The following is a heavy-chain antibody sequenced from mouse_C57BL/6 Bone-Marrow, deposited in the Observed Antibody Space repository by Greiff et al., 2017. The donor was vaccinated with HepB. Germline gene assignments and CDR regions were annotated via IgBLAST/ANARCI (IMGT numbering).Heavy chain of an antibody. Sequence: VQLQQSGPELVKPGASVKISCKASGYTFTDYYMNWVKQSHGKSLEWIGDINPNNGGTSYSQKFKGKATLTVDKSSSTAYMELRSLTSEDSAVYYCANWDDAMDYWGQGTSVTVSS. CDR2: INPNNGGT. D-gene: IGHD4-1*01. V-gene: IGHV1-26*01. J-gene: IGHJ4*01. CDR3: ANWDDAMDY. CDR1: GYTFTDYY.